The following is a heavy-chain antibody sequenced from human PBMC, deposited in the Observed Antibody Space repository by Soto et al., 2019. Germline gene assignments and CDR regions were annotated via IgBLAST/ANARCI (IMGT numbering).Heavy chain of an antibody. CDR1: GGSFSVYY. D-gene: IGHD3-10*01. V-gene: IGHV4-34*01. Sequence: KTSETLSLTCAVYGGSFSVYYWSWIRHPPGKGLEWIGEINHSGSTNYNPSLKSRVTISVDTSKNQFSLKLSSVTAADTAVYYCAGGGGIGARRGGVYWGQGTLVTVSS. J-gene: IGHJ4*02. CDR3: AGGGGIGARRGGVY. CDR2: INHSGST.